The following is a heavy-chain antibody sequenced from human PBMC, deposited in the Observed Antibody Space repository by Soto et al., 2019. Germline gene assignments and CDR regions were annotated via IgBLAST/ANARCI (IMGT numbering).Heavy chain of an antibody. CDR3: ARDPSTTGRSGHDY. CDR1: GYTFTNYG. Sequence: ASVKVSCKASGYTFTNYGISWVRQAPGQGLEWVGWINAYNGNTNYAQNLQGRVALTTDTSASTAYMDLRSLRSDDTAVYYCARDPSTTGRSGHDYWGQGTLVTVSS. CDR2: INAYNGNT. J-gene: IGHJ4*02. V-gene: IGHV1-18*01. D-gene: IGHD1-26*01.